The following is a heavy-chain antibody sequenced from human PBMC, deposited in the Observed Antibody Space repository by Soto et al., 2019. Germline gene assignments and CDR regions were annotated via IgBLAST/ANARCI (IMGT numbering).Heavy chain of an antibody. V-gene: IGHV5-10-1*01. CDR2: IDPSDSYT. Sequence: PGESLKISCKGSGYSFTSYWISWVRQMPGKGLEWMGRIDPSDSYTYYSPSFQGHVTISADKSISTAYLQWSSLKASDTAMYYCARQAYAVEMGFDYWGQGTLVTVSS. J-gene: IGHJ4*02. CDR3: ARQAYAVEMGFDY. CDR1: GYSFTSYW.